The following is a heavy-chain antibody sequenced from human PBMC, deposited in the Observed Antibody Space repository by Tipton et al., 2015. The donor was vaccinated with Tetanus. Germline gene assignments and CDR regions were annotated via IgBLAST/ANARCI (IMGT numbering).Heavy chain of an antibody. D-gene: IGHD2-21*01. CDR1: GYTFTGYY. CDR3: ARDGGDYIYYGMDV. J-gene: IGHJ6*02. Sequence: QLVQSGAEVKKPGASVKVSCKASGYTFTGYYIYWVRQAPGQGLEWMGWIEPNSGGTVYAQKFQGRVTMTRDTSISTTYMELRSLRSDDAAVYYCARDGGDYIYYGMDVWGPGTTVTVS. CDR2: IEPNSGGT. V-gene: IGHV1-2*02.